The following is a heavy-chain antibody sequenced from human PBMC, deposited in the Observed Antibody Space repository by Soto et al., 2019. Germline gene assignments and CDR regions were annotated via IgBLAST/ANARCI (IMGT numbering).Heavy chain of an antibody. Sequence: GGSLRLSCAASGFTFSSYGMHWVRQAPGKGLEWVAVISYDGSNKYYADSVKGRFTISRDNSKNTLYLQMNSLRAEDTAVYYCAKDFSGLPFDYWGQGTLVTVSS. V-gene: IGHV3-30*18. D-gene: IGHD5-12*01. CDR2: ISYDGSNK. J-gene: IGHJ4*02. CDR1: GFTFSSYG. CDR3: AKDFSGLPFDY.